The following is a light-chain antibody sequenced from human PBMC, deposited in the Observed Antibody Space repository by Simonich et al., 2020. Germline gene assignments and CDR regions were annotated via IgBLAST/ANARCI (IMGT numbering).Light chain of an antibody. J-gene: IGKJ2*01. CDR3: QQYYSTPYT. CDR1: QSFLYSSNNKNY. Sequence: DIVMTQSPDSLAVYLGERATINCKSSQSFLYSSNNKNYLAWYQQKPGQPPKLLIYWASTLESGVPDRFSGSRSGTDFTLTISSLQAEDVAVYYCQQYYSTPYTFGQGTKLEIK. CDR2: WAS. V-gene: IGKV4-1*01.